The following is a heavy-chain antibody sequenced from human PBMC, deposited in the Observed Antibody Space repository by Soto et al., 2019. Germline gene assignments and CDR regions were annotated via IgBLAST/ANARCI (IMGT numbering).Heavy chain of an antibody. V-gene: IGHV4-34*01. CDR3: ARGYYYYGMDV. Sequence: TSETLSLTCAVYGGSFSGYYWSWIRQPPGKGLEWIGEINHSGSTNYNPSLKSRVTISVDTSKNQFSLKLSSVTAADTAVYYCARGYYYYGMDVWGQGTTVTV. CDR1: GGSFSGYY. J-gene: IGHJ6*02. CDR2: INHSGST.